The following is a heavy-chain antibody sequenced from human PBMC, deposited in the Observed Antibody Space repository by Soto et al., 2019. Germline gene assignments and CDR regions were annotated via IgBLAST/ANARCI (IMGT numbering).Heavy chain of an antibody. V-gene: IGHV4-34*01. J-gene: IGHJ6*02. Sequence: QVQLQQWGAGLLKLSETLSLTCAVYGGSFSGYYWSWIRQPPGKGLEWNGEINHSGRTNYNPTLKSRVTISVDTSKNQVSLKLSSVTAAVTAVYYCARVSGIYYYGMDVWGQGTTVTVSS. CDR1: GGSFSGYY. CDR2: INHSGRT. D-gene: IGHD3-10*01. CDR3: ARVSGIYYYGMDV.